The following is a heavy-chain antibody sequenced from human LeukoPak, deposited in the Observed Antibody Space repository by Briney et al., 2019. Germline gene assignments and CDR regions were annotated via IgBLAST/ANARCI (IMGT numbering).Heavy chain of an antibody. D-gene: IGHD3-10*01. CDR1: GGSISSSNW. J-gene: IGHJ4*02. CDR2: IYHSGST. CDR3: ARGLTMVRGVRPFDY. V-gene: IGHV4-4*02. Sequence: SETLSLTCAVSGGSISSSNWWSWVRQPPGKGLEWIREIYHSGSTNYNPSLKSRVTISVDKSKDQFSLKLSSVTAADTAVYYCARGLTMVRGVRPFDYWGQGTLVTVSS.